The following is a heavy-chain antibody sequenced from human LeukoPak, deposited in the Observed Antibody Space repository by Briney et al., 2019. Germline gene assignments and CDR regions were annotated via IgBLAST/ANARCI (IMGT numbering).Heavy chain of an antibody. D-gene: IGHD6-19*01. CDR2: INHSGST. J-gene: IGHJ1*01. CDR1: GGSFSGYY. Sequence: SETLSLTCAVYGGSFSGYYWSWIRQPPGKGLEWIWEINHSGSTNYNPSVKSRVTISVNSSKNQFSTKMNSVTAADAGIYYCAKQRMWPVGLEFWGQGTLVTVSS. CDR3: AKQRMWPVGLEF. V-gene: IGHV4-34*01.